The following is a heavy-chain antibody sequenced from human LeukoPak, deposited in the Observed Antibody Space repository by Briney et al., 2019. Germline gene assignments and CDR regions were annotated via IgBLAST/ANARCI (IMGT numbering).Heavy chain of an antibody. CDR1: GGSLSTHH. V-gene: IGHV4-59*11. CDR3: ARGEYYFDY. J-gene: IGHJ4*02. CDR2: ISDSGST. Sequence: SETLSLTCVVSGGSLSTHHWSWIRQSPGRGLEWIGYISDSGSTNYNPSLKSRVTISVDTSKNQFSLMLSSVTAADTAVYYCARGEYYFDYWGQGTLVTVSS.